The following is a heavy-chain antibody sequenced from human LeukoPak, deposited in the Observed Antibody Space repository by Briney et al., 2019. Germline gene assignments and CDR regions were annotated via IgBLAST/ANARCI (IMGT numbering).Heavy chain of an antibody. Sequence: PGGSLRLSCTASGFTFSSYNMNWVRQAPGKGLEWVSYISSSSSTIYYADSVKGRFTISRDNAKNSLYVQMNSLRDEDTAVYYCAREHSSSSGSVSDFWGQGTLVTVSS. J-gene: IGHJ4*02. D-gene: IGHD6-6*01. CDR2: ISSSSSTI. CDR3: AREHSSSSGSVSDF. CDR1: GFTFSSYN. V-gene: IGHV3-48*02.